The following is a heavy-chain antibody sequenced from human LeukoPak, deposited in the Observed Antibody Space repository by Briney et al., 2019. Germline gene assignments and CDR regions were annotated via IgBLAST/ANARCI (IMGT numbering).Heavy chain of an antibody. D-gene: IGHD4-17*01. CDR3: ARAHRDGDLPPMVYY. J-gene: IGHJ4*02. V-gene: IGHV4-30-4*01. Sequence: SETLSLICTVSGGSISSGDYYWSWVRQPPGKGLEWIGYIYYSGSTYYNPSLKSRVTISVDTSKNQFSLKLSSVTAADTAVYYCARAHRDGDLPPMVYYWGQGTLVTVSS. CDR1: GGSISSGDYY. CDR2: IYYSGST.